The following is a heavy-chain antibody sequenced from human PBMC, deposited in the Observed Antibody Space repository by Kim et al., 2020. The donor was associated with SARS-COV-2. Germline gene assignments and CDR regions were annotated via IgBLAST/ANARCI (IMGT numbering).Heavy chain of an antibody. D-gene: IGHD6-13*01. J-gene: IGHJ4*02. Sequence: GGSLRLSCAASGFTFSKNDMHWVRQAPGKGLEWVAVISYDGSNKYYGDSVKGRITVSRDNSKNTLYLQMNSLIAEDTAVYFCARDSAPGGTSVLDYWGQGTLVTVSS. V-gene: IGHV3-33*05. CDR3: ARDSAPGGTSVLDY. CDR1: GFTFSKND. CDR2: ISYDGSNK.